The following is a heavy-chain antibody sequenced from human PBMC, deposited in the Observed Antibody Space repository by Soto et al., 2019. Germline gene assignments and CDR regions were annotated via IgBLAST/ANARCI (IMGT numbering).Heavy chain of an antibody. D-gene: IGHD6-13*01. J-gene: IGHJ6*03. V-gene: IGHV2-5*02. Sequence: SGPTLVKPTQTLTLTCTFSGFSLSTSGVGVGWIRQPPGKALEWLALIYWDDDKRYSPSLKSRLTITKDTSKNQVVLTMTNMDPVDTATYYCAHFRRIAAAGTVYYYYYMDVWGKGTTVTVSS. CDR2: IYWDDDK. CDR3: AHFRRIAAAGTVYYYYYMDV. CDR1: GFSLSTSGVG.